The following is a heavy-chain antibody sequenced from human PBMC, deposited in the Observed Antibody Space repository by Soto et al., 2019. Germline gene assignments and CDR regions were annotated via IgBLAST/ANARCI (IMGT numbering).Heavy chain of an antibody. V-gene: IGHV1-2*04. J-gene: IGHJ6*02. Sequence: ASVKVSCKASGYTFTVYYMHRVRQAPGQGLEWMGWINPNSGGTNYAQKFQGWVTMTRDTSISTAYMELSRLRSDDTAVYYCARGYDYGALYYYYYGMDVWGQGTTVTVSS. CDR1: GYTFTVYY. CDR3: ARGYDYGALYYYYYGMDV. CDR2: INPNSGGT. D-gene: IGHD4-17*01.